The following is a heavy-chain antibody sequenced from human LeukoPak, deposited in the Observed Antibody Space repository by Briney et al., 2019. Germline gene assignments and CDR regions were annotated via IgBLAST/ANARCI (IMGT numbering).Heavy chain of an antibody. D-gene: IGHD2-21*02. CDR2: ISGSGGST. V-gene: IGHV3-23*01. CDR1: GLTVSRNY. J-gene: IGHJ4*02. Sequence: PGGSLRLSCAASGLTVSRNYMSWVRQAPGKGLEWVSAISGSGGSTYYADSVKGRFTISRDNSKNTLYLQMNSLRAEDTAVYYCAKNCGGDCYSGDFDHWGQGTLVTVSS. CDR3: AKNCGGDCYSGDFDH.